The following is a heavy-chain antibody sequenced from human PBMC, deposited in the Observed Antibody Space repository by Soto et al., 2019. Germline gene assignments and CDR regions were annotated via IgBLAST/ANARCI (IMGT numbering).Heavy chain of an antibody. CDR3: AMLGGWSGGSSGMDV. D-gene: IGHD6-19*01. J-gene: IGHJ6*02. V-gene: IGHV3-72*01. CDR1: GLIFSDYH. CDR2: IRRKAHSYTT. Sequence: EVQLVESGGGLVQPGGSLRLSCAASGLIFSDYHMDWVRQAPGKGLEWVGRIRRKAHSYTTEYAASVKGRFTISRDKTKNSLSLKINSLKSEDTAVYYCAMLGGWSGGSSGMDVWGQGTTVTVSS.